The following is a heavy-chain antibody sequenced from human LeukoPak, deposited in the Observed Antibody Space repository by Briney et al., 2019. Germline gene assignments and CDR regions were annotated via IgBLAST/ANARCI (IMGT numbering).Heavy chain of an antibody. CDR2: INSGGGTT. Sequence: GGFLRLSCAASGFTFSSYWMHWVRQAPGKGLVWVSRINSGGGTTNYADSVTGRFTISRDNAKNTLCLQMNSLKAEDTAVYYCARDTWGPEYWGQGTLVTVSS. CDR3: ARDTWGPEY. D-gene: IGHD1-26*01. J-gene: IGHJ4*02. V-gene: IGHV3-74*01. CDR1: GFTFSSYW.